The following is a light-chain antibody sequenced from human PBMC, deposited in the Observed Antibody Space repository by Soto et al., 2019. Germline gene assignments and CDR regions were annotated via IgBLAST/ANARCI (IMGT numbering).Light chain of an antibody. Sequence: QSALTQPASVSGSPGQSITISCAGTSSDVGSYNLVSWYQQYPGKAPKLMIYEGSKRPSGISNRFSGSKSDNTASLTISGLQAEDEADYYCCSYAGSSTPFVFGTGTKVTVL. CDR2: EGS. CDR1: SSDVGSYNL. CDR3: CSYAGSSTPFV. V-gene: IGLV2-23*01. J-gene: IGLJ1*01.